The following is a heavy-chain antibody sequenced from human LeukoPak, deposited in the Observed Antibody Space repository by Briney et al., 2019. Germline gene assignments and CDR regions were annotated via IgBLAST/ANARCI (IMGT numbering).Heavy chain of an antibody. J-gene: IGHJ4*02. V-gene: IGHV4-59*01. Sequence: SETLSLTCAVSGGSIIGWYWSWIRQPPGKGLEWIGHIYDSGTTNYNPSLKSRVTMSVDSSKNQFSLELTSVTAADTAVYYCARETTLTGYSSGLGFNYWGQGTLVTVSS. CDR1: GGSIIGWY. D-gene: IGHD6-19*01. CDR3: ARETTLTGYSSGLGFNY. CDR2: IYDSGTT.